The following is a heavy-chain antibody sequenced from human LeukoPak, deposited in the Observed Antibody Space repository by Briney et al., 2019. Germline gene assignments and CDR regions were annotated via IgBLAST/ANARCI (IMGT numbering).Heavy chain of an antibody. V-gene: IGHV3-7*01. Sequence: GGSLRLSCAASGFRFSAYWMFWARQAPGKGLDWVANIKEDGGEQYYADSVKGRFTISRDNAKNSLYLQMNSLRAEDTAVYYCARDTSWARDFWGQGILVTVSS. CDR1: GFRFSAYW. CDR3: ARDTSWARDF. J-gene: IGHJ4*02. CDR2: IKEDGGEQ. D-gene: IGHD2/OR15-2a*01.